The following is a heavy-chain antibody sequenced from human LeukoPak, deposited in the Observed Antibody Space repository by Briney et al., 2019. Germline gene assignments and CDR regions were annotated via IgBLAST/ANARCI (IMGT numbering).Heavy chain of an antibody. CDR3: ARDGGYDFWSGYYQDY. D-gene: IGHD3-3*01. Sequence: PGGSLSLSFAASGFTFSSYAMAWFRQPPGKGLDWVSAISGSGGSTYYADSVKGRFTISRDNSKNTLYLQMNSLRAEDTAVYYCARDGGYDFWSGYYQDYWGQGTLVTVSS. CDR2: ISGSGGST. J-gene: IGHJ4*02. V-gene: IGHV3-23*01. CDR1: GFTFSSYA.